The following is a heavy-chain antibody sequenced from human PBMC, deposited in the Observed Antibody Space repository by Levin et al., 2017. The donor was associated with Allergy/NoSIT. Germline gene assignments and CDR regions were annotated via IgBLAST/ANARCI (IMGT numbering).Heavy chain of an antibody. Sequence: ASVKVSCKASGYTFTTYYIHWVRQAPGQGLEWMGRINPSGGSSGYSQKFQGRVTMTSDTSTSTVYMELSSLRSEDTAVYFCARNTYFDDNRGPSGGFDVWGQGTTVTVSS. J-gene: IGHJ6*02. D-gene: IGHD3-22*01. CDR2: INPSGGSS. CDR3: ARNTYFDDNRGPSGGFDV. V-gene: IGHV1-46*01. CDR1: GYTFTTYY.